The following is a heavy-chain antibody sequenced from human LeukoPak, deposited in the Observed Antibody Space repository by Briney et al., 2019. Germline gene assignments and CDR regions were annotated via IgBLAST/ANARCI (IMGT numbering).Heavy chain of an antibody. CDR3: AAVTPSLDY. V-gene: IGHV4-34*01. CDR2: INHSGST. D-gene: IGHD4-17*01. Sequence: SETLSLTCAVYGGSFSGYYWSWIRPPPGKGLEWIGEINHSGSTNYNPSLKSRVTISVDTSKNQFSLKLSSVTAADTAVYYCAAVTPSLDYWGQGTLVTVSS. CDR1: GGSFSGYY. J-gene: IGHJ4*02.